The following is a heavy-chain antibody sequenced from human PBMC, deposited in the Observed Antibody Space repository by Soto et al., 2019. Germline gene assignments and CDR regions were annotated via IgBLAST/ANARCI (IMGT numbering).Heavy chain of an antibody. D-gene: IGHD6-19*01. CDR2: ISAYNGNT. Sequence: ASVKVSCKASVGTFSSYAISWVRQAPGQGLEWMGWISAYNGNTNYAQTLQARDTLTTDTSTNTAYMELRSLRPGDTAIYYCATDTSRIAVAVGFFYWGPGTLVTVSS. V-gene: IGHV1-18*01. J-gene: IGHJ4*02. CDR3: ATDTSRIAVAVGFFY. CDR1: VGTFSSYA.